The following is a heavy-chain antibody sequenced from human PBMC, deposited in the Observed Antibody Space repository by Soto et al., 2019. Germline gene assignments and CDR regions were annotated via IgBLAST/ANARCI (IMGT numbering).Heavy chain of an antibody. D-gene: IGHD4-17*01. Sequence: GSLRLSCAASGFTFSGSAMHWVRQASGKGLEWVGRIRSKANSYATAYAASVKGRFTISRDDSKNTAYLQMNSLKTEDTAVYYCNSTTVKDYYYYGMDVWGQGTTVTVSS. J-gene: IGHJ6*02. CDR2: IRSKANSYAT. CDR3: NSTTVKDYYYYGMDV. CDR1: GFTFSGSA. V-gene: IGHV3-73*01.